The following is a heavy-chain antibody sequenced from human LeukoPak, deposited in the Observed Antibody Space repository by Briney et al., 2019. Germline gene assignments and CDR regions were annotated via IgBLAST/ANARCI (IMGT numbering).Heavy chain of an antibody. CDR1: GGSISNTLYY. V-gene: IGHV4-39*01. D-gene: IGHD3-10*01. Sequence: SETLSLTCTVSGGSISNTLYYWVWIRQPPGKGLESIGSIYYSRSTYYSPSLKSLVTISVDTSKNQFSLKLTSVTAADTAVYYCARRKGFGEGYFDSWGQGTLVTVSS. CDR2: IYYSRST. CDR3: ARRKGFGEGYFDS. J-gene: IGHJ4*02.